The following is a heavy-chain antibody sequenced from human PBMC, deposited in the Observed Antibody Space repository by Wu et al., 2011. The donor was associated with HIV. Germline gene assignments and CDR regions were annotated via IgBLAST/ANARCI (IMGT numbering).Heavy chain of an antibody. CDR1: GGSFSSET. J-gene: IGHJ6*03. CDR2: IIPNSGTT. D-gene: IGHD2-2*01. Sequence: QVQLVQSGAEVKKPGSSVKVSCKASGGSFSSETISWVRQAPGQGLEWMGGIIPNSGTTNYARKFQGRFTVTADTSTTTVHMELRSLRSEDTAVYFCTRSGEAAAYYYYYMNVWAKGPRSPISS. V-gene: IGHV1-69*14. CDR3: TRSGEAAAYYYYYMNV.